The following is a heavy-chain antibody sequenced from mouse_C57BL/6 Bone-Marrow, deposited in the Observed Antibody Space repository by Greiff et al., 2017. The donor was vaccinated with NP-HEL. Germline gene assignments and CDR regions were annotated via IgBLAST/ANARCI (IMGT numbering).Heavy chain of an antibody. J-gene: IGHJ3*01. CDR3: ARSPYDYENAY. CDR1: GFNIKDYY. V-gene: IGHV14-2*01. D-gene: IGHD2-4*01. Sequence: VQLQQSGAELVKPGASVKLSCTASGFNIKDYYMHWVKQRTEQGLEWIGRIDPEDGETKYAPQFQGKATITADTSSNTAYLQLSSLTSEDTAVYYCARSPYDYENAYWGQGTLVTVSA. CDR2: IDPEDGET.